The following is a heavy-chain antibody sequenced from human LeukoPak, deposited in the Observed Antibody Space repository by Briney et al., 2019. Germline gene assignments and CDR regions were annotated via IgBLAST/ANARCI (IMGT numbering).Heavy chain of an antibody. CDR2: INSGGSST. CDR3: ARALAVAGTGGFDP. J-gene: IGHJ5*02. V-gene: IGHV3-74*01. D-gene: IGHD6-19*01. Sequence: GGSLRLSCTASGFTFSGYSMNWVRQAPGKGLVWVSRINSGGSSTSYADSVKGRFTISRDNAKNTLYLQMNSLRAEDTAVYYCARALAVAGTGGFDPWGQGTLVTVSS. CDR1: GFTFSGYS.